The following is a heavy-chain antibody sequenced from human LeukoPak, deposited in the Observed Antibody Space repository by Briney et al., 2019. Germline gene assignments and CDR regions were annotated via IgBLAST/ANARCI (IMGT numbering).Heavy chain of an antibody. V-gene: IGHV4-39*01. CDR3: ANAASYSVDY. D-gene: IGHD1-26*01. CDR2: MYFSGST. J-gene: IGHJ4*02. Sequence: PSETLSLTCTVSGGSVSSSFYYWGWIRQPPGKGLEWIGSMYFSGSTHYNRSLKSRVTISVDTSKNQFSLKLTSVTAADTAVYYCANAASYSVDYWGQGTLVTVSS. CDR1: GGSVSSSFYY.